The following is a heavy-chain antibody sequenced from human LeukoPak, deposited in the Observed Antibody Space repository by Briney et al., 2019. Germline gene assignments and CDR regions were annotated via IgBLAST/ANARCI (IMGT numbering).Heavy chain of an antibody. CDR3: ARHYYYYYMDV. CDR1: GGSFSGYY. CDR2: INHSGST. V-gene: IGHV4-34*01. J-gene: IGHJ6*03. Sequence: SETLSLTCAVYGGSFSGYYWSWIRQPPGKGLEWIGEINHSGSTNYNPSLKSRVTISVDTSKNQSSLKLSSVTAADTAVYYCARHYYYYYMDVWGKGTTVTISS.